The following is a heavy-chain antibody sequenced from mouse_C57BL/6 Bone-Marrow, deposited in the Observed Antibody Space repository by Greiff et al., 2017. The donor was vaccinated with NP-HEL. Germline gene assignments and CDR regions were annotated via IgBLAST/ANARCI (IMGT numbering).Heavy chain of an antibody. Sequence: QVQLKQPGAELVKPGASVKLSCKASGYTFTSYWMHWVKQRPGQGLEWIGMIHPNSGSTNYNEKFKSKATLTVDKSSSTAYMQLSSLTSEDSAVYYCARLLRRGLYWGKGTTLTVSS. CDR3: ARLLRRGLY. J-gene: IGHJ2*01. CDR1: GYTFTSYW. V-gene: IGHV1-64*01. CDR2: IHPNSGST. D-gene: IGHD1-1*01.